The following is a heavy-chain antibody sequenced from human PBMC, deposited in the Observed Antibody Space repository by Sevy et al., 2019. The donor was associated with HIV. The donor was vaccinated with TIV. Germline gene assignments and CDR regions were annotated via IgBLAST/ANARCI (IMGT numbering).Heavy chain of an antibody. Sequence: GGSLRLSCVASGFTFSKAWMSWVRQAPGKGLEWVGRIKSKTDGATRDLAAPVKGRIIISRDDSKNTLYLQISNLKIEDTGVYFCAAGVGASHFDYWGQGTLVTISS. CDR3: AAGVGASHFDY. D-gene: IGHD1-26*01. J-gene: IGHJ4*02. CDR2: IKSKTDGATR. V-gene: IGHV3-15*01. CDR1: GFTFSKAW.